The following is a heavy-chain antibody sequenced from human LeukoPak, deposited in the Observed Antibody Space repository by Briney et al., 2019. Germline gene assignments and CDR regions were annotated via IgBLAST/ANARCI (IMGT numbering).Heavy chain of an antibody. D-gene: IGHD3-9*01. CDR1: GFTFSSYL. J-gene: IGHJ4*02. Sequence: GGSLRLSCAASGFTFSSYLMSWVRQAPGKGLEWVANIKQVGSEKYYVDSVKGRFTISRDNAKNSLYLQMNSLRAEDTAVYYCARVGYYDILTGYFNYFDYWGQGTLVTVSS. V-gene: IGHV3-7*03. CDR3: ARVGYYDILTGYFNYFDY. CDR2: IKQVGSEK.